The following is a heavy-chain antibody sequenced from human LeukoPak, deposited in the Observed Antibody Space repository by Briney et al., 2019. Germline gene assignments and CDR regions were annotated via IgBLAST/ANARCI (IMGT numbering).Heavy chain of an antibody. D-gene: IGHD3-22*01. CDR3: AKADYYDSSGSILDI. CDR2: ICWKSGSI. Sequence: PGGSLRLSCAASGFTFDDYAMLWVPQAPGKGREWVSGICWKSGSIGYAPSVKGRFTISRDNAKNSLYLQMNSLRAEDMALYYCAKADYYDSSGSILDIWGQGTMVTVSS. J-gene: IGHJ3*02. CDR1: GFTFDDYA. V-gene: IGHV3-9*03.